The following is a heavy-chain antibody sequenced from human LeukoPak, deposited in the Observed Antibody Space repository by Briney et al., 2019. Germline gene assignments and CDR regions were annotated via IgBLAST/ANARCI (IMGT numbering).Heavy chain of an antibody. V-gene: IGHV4-59*01. CDR3: ARYSLYDYVWGSYRQTFAFDY. CDR1: GGSISSYY. J-gene: IGHJ4*02. D-gene: IGHD3-16*02. Sequence: SETLSLTCTVSGGSISSYYWSWIRQPPGKGLEWIGYIYNSGSTNYNPSLKSRVTISLDTSKTQFSLKLSSVTAADTAVYYCARYSLYDYVWGSYRQTFAFDYWGQGTLVTVSS. CDR2: IYNSGST.